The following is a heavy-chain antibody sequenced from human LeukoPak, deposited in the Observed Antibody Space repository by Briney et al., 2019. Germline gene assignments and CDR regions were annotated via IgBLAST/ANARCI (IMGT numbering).Heavy chain of an antibody. D-gene: IGHD3-10*01. CDR2: INAGNGNT. J-gene: IGHJ4*02. CDR3: AKYYGSGSYPY. CDR1: GYTFTSYA. V-gene: IGHV1-3*01. Sequence: ASVKVSCKASGYTFTSYAMHWVRQAPGERLEWMGWINAGNGNTKYSQKCQGRVTITRDTSASTAYMEPSSLRSEDTAVYYCAKYYGSGSYPYGGQGPLATVS.